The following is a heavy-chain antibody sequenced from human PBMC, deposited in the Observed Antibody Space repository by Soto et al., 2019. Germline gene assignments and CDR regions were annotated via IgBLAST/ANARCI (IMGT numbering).Heavy chain of an antibody. D-gene: IGHD3-22*01. CDR1: GFTFRSYE. CDR3: AVTTYYDNSGPYYFDY. V-gene: IGHV3-48*03. J-gene: IGHJ4*02. Sequence: GSLRLSCAGTGFTFRSYEMNWVRQAPGKGLEWLSYISSSGSTRNYADSLKGRFTISRDNARNSLYLQMNSLRAEDTAVYYCAVTTYYDNSGPYYFDYWGQGILVTVSS. CDR2: ISSSGSTR.